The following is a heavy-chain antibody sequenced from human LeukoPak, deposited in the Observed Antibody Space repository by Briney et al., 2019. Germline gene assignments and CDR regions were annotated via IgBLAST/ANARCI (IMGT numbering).Heavy chain of an antibody. CDR2: ISAYNGNT. D-gene: IGHD3-16*02. Sequence: ASVKVSCKASGYTFTSYGISWVRQAPGQGLEWMGWISAYNGNTNYAQKLQGRVTMTTDTSTSTAYMELRSLRSDDTAVYYCAREANYDYVWGSYRLDYWGREPWSPSPQ. V-gene: IGHV1-18*01. CDR3: AREANYDYVWGSYRLDY. CDR1: GYTFTSYG. J-gene: IGHJ4*02.